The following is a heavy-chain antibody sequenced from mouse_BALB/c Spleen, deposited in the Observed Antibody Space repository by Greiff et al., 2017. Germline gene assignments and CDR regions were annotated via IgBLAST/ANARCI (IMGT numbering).Heavy chain of an antibody. CDR1: GFTFSSFG. J-gene: IGHJ4*01. Sequence: EVKLMESGGGLVQPGGSRKLSCAASGFTFSSFGMHWVRQAPEKGLEWVAYISSGSSTIYYADTVKGRFTISRDNPKNTLFLQMTSLRSEDTAMYYCARGGYGYYAMDYWGQGTSVTVSS. V-gene: IGHV5-17*02. D-gene: IGHD2-14*01. CDR3: ARGGYGYYAMDY. CDR2: ISSGSSTI.